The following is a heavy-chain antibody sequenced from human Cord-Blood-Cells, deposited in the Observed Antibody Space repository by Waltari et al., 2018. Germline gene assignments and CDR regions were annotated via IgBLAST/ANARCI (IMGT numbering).Heavy chain of an antibody. CDR1: GGPFISHP. D-gene: IGHD1-1*01. CDR2: IIPILGIA. Sequence: QVQLVQSGAEVKKPGSPVTVSSKASGGPFISHPISWVRQAPGQGPEWMGRIIPILGIANYAQKFQGRVTITADKSTSTAYMELSSLRSEDTAVYYCAAGTWGFDPWGQGTLVTVSS. J-gene: IGHJ5*02. CDR3: AAGTWGFDP. V-gene: IGHV1-69*09.